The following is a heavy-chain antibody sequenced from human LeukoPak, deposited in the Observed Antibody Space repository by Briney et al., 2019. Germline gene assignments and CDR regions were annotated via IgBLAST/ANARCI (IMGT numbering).Heavy chain of an antibody. J-gene: IGHJ1*01. Sequence: GGSLRLSCAASGFAVSSNHMNWVRQAPGQGLEWVSVIFNGGSTYYADSVKGRFTISRDNSKNTLYLQMNSLRAEDTAVYYCATSIVGLTYDEHFQHWGQGTLVTVSS. D-gene: IGHD1-26*01. V-gene: IGHV3-53*01. CDR3: ATSIVGLTYDEHFQH. CDR2: IFNGGST. CDR1: GFAVSSNH.